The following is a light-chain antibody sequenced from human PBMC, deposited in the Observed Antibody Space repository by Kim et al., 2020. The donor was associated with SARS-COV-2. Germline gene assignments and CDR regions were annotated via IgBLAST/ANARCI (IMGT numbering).Light chain of an antibody. CDR1: SSDVGSYNR. CDR3: SSYTSSYTVV. V-gene: IGLV2-18*02. J-gene: IGLJ2*01. Sequence: QSALTQPPSVSGSPGQSVTISCTGSSSDVGSYNRVSWYQQPPGTAPKLIIYEVDNRPSGVPDRFSGSQSGNTASLTISGLQAEDEADYYCSSYTSSYTVVFGGGTQLTVL. CDR2: EVD.